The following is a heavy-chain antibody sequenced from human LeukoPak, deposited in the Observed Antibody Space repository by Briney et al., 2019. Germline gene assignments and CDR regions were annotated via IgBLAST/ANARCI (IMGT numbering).Heavy chain of an antibody. CDR1: GFTLSSYA. Sequence: GGSLRLSCAASGFTLSSYAMSWVRQAPGKGLEWVSAISGSGGSTYYADSVKGRFTISRDNSKNTLYLQMNSLRAEDTAVYYCANCEQWLVPPPGYWGQGTLATVSS. CDR3: ANCEQWLVPPPGY. J-gene: IGHJ4*02. V-gene: IGHV3-23*01. D-gene: IGHD6-19*01. CDR2: ISGSGGST.